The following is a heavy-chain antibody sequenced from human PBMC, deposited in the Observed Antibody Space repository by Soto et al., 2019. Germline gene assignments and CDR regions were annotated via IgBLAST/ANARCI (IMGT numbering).Heavy chain of an antibody. D-gene: IGHD3-22*01. CDR2: ISSDGRSK. CDR1: GFTFNSYA. J-gene: IGHJ3*01. Sequence: QVHLVESGGGVVQPGGSLRLSCAASGFTFNSYAMHWVRQAPGKGLEWVAGISSDGRSKHVADSLKGQFIISRDNSRKTVYLRFNSLRAEDTAVYYCAKDVLMYYFDSSAYYGAFHVWGQGTMVTVSS. V-gene: IGHV3-30*18. CDR3: AKDVLMYYFDSSAYYGAFHV.